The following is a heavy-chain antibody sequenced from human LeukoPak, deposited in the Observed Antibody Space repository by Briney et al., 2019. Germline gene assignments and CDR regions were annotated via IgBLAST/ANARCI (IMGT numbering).Heavy chain of an antibody. D-gene: IGHD6-19*01. CDR1: GFTFSNYW. Sequence: PGGSLRLSCAASGFTFSNYWMSWVRQAPGKGLGWVANIRQDGSDKFYVDSVKGRFTISRDNAKNSLYLQMNSLRAEDTAVYYCARGVLSGWYPLRGASAADYWGQGTLVTVSS. J-gene: IGHJ4*02. CDR2: IRQDGSDK. CDR3: ARGVLSGWYPLRGASAADY. V-gene: IGHV3-7*01.